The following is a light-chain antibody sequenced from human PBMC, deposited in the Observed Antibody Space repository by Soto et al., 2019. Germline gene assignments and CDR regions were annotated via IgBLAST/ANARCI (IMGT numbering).Light chain of an antibody. Sequence: IQLTQSPSPLSASVGDRVTVTCRASQGIGTYLVWYQQKSGKAPTVLIYASSTLQTGVPSRFSGSGSGTDFSLTISSLHPEDVATYYCQQVDSYPRTFGQGTKVDIK. J-gene: IGKJ1*01. CDR3: QQVDSYPRT. V-gene: IGKV1-9*01. CDR1: QGIGTY. CDR2: ASS.